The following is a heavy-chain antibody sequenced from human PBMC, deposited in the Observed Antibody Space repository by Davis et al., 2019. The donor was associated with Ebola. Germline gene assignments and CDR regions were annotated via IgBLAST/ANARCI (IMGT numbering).Heavy chain of an antibody. D-gene: IGHD7-27*01. Sequence: GGSLRLSCTDSVITFSSYAMTWVRQAPGKGLEWASAISGSGGSTYYADSVKGRFTISRDNSKNTLYLQMNSLRAEDTAVYYCAKCPSNWGQYYFDYWGQGTLVTVSS. CDR2: ISGSGGST. CDR3: AKCPSNWGQYYFDY. CDR1: VITFSSYA. J-gene: IGHJ4*02. V-gene: IGHV3-23*01.